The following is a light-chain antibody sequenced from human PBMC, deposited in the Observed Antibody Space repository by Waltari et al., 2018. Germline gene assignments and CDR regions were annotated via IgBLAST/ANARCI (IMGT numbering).Light chain of an antibody. CDR3: QQYYDIPVT. Sequence: DIVMTQSPDSLPVSLGERATLNCKSSQSVLYNTDNKNYLAWYQQKPGQSPKLLIYWASTRESGVPDRFSGSGSGTDFTLTISGLQADDAATYFCQQYYDIPVTFGQGTRLEIK. J-gene: IGKJ2*01. V-gene: IGKV4-1*01. CDR2: WAS. CDR1: QSVLYNTDNKNY.